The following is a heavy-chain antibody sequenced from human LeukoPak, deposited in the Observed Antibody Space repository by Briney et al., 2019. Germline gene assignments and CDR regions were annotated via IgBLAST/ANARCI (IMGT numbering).Heavy chain of an antibody. CDR3: AGGEVIIRGGYNWFDP. V-gene: IGHV4-30-4*08. CDR2: IYYSGST. D-gene: IGHD3-3*01. Sequence: PSETLSLTCTVSGGSISSGDYYWSWIRQPPGKGLEWIGYIYYSGSTYYNPSLKSRVTISVDTSKNQFSLKLSSVTAADTAVYYCAGGEVIIRGGYNWFDPCGQGTLVTVSS. J-gene: IGHJ5*02. CDR1: GGSISSGDYY.